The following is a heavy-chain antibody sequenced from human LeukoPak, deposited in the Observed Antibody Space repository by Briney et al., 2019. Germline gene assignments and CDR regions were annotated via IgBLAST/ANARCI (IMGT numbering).Heavy chain of an antibody. V-gene: IGHV5-10-1*01. CDR3: ARDGGGVSSWVSH. CDR1: GYSFSTYW. D-gene: IGHD2-8*02. J-gene: IGHJ4*02. Sequence: GQSLKISCEASGYSFSTYWIGWVRQMPGKGLEGMGRIDPGDSFTKYRPSLEGRVTISGDKSLSTVYLQWSSLKASDTAIYYCARDGGGVSSWVSHWGQGTLVTVSS. CDR2: IDPGDSFT.